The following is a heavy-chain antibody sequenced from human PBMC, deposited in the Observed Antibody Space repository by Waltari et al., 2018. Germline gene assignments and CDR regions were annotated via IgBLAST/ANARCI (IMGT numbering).Heavy chain of an antibody. Sequence: QVQLVQSGAEVKKPGSSVKVSCKASGGTFSSYAISWVRQAPGQGLEWMGRIIPIFGTANYAQKFQGRVTITADKSTSTAYMELSSLRSEDTAVYYCARCAVPGKGHYYYYYGMDVWGQGTTVTVSS. CDR1: GGTFSSYA. CDR3: ARCAVPGKGHYYYYYGMDV. J-gene: IGHJ6*02. CDR2: IIPIFGTA. D-gene: IGHD3-10*01. V-gene: IGHV1-69*08.